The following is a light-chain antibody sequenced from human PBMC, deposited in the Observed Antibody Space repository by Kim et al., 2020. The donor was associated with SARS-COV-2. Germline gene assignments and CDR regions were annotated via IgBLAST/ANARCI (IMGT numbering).Light chain of an antibody. J-gene: IGKJ2*01. CDR1: RDIRND. V-gene: IGKV1-17*01. Sequence: SAYVGDRVTITCRASRDIRNDLSWFQQKPGKAPKRLISVASTLQSGVPSRFSGSGSETEFTLTISSLQPEDFATYYCLQYYAFPRTFGQGTKLEI. CDR3: LQYYAFPRT. CDR2: VAS.